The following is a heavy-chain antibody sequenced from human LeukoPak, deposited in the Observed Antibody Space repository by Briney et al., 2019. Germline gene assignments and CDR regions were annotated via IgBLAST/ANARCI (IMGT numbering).Heavy chain of an antibody. V-gene: IGHV3-30*02. CDR2: IRYDGSNK. CDR1: GYTFTSYY. J-gene: IGHJ4*02. Sequence: SCKASGYTFTSYYMHWVRQAPGKGLEWVAFIRYDGSNKYYADSVKGRFTISRDNSKNTLYLQMNSLRAEDTAVYYCARTRGYSDPFFDYWGQGTLVTVSS. CDR3: ARTRGYSDPFFDY. D-gene: IGHD3-22*01.